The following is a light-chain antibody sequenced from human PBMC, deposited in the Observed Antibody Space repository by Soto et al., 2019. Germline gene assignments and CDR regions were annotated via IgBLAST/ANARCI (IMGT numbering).Light chain of an antibody. Sequence: EIVLTQSPATLSVSPGERASLSCEASQSVSSSYLAWYQQKPGLAPRLVIFDAYVRATGIPDRFSGSGSGTDFTLTISRLEPADFAVYYCQQYGSSPHTFGQGTRLEIK. J-gene: IGKJ5*01. CDR1: QSVSSSY. V-gene: IGKV3D-20*01. CDR2: DAY. CDR3: QQYGSSPHT.